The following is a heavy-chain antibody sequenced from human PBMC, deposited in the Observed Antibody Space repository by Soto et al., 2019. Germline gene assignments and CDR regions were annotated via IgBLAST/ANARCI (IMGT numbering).Heavy chain of an antibody. CDR1: GYTFTSYD. V-gene: IGHV1-8*01. J-gene: IGHJ6*02. D-gene: IGHD3-3*01. CDR3: ARQYYDFWSGYNYGMDV. CDR2: MNPNNGNT. Sequence: QVLLVQSGAEVKKPGASVKVSCKASGYTFTSYDINWVRQATGQGLEWMGWMNPNNGNTGYAQKFQGRVTMTRNTSISTAYMELSSLRSEDTAVSYCARQYYDFWSGYNYGMDVWGQGTTVTVSS.